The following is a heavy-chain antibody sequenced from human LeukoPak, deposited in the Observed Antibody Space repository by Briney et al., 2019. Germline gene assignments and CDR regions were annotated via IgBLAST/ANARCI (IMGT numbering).Heavy chain of an antibody. Sequence: ASVKVSCKASGYTFTSYYMHWVRQAPGQGLEWMGIINPSGSSTTYAQKFQGRVTMTRDTSTSTLYMELSSLRSEDTAVYYCATILRYYYDSGGSLSFDYWGQGTLVTVSS. CDR1: GYTFTSYY. V-gene: IGHV1-46*01. D-gene: IGHD3-22*01. CDR3: ATILRYYYDSGGSLSFDY. CDR2: INPSGSST. J-gene: IGHJ4*02.